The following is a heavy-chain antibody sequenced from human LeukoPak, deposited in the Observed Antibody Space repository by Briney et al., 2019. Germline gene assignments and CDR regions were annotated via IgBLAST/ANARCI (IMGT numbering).Heavy chain of an antibody. J-gene: IGHJ6*02. Sequence: PSETLSLTCTVSGGSISSYYWSWIRQPPGKGLEWLGYIYYSGSTNYNPPLKSRVTISVDTSKNQFSLKLSSVTAADTAVYYCARNRYYDFWSGYYTLDYYYYGMDVWGQGTTVTVSS. V-gene: IGHV4-59*01. CDR3: ARNRYYDFWSGYYTLDYYYYGMDV. D-gene: IGHD3-3*01. CDR1: GGSISSYY. CDR2: IYYSGST.